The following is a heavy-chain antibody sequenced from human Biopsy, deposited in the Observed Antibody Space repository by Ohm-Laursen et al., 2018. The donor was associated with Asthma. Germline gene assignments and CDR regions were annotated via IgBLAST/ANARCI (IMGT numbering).Heavy chain of an antibody. Sequence: TLSLTCTVYGGYLTGPYWNWIRQPQGKGLEWIGEIDQSGYTNYNPSLKSRVTISPDTSKNQFHLNLSSVTAADTAVYFCARAAITGIRGWFDPWGQGTQVTVSS. CDR3: ARAAITGIRGWFDP. J-gene: IGHJ5*02. V-gene: IGHV4-34*01. D-gene: IGHD1-20*01. CDR2: IDQSGYT. CDR1: GGYLTGPY.